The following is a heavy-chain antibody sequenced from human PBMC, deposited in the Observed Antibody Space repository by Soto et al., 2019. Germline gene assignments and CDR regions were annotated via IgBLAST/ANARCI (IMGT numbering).Heavy chain of an antibody. J-gene: IGHJ4*02. CDR1: GYTFTSYA. D-gene: IGHD3-9*01. Sequence: ASVKVSCKASGYTFTSYAMHWVRQAPGQRLEWMGWINAGNGNTKYSQKFQGRVTITRDTSASTAYMELSSLRSEDTAVYYCARALILRYFDWFDHFDYWGQGTLVTSPQ. CDR2: INAGNGNT. CDR3: ARALILRYFDWFDHFDY. V-gene: IGHV1-3*01.